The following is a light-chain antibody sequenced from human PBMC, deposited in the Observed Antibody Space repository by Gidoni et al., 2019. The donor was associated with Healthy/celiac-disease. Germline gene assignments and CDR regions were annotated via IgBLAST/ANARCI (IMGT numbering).Light chain of an antibody. CDR1: QRVSSD. Sequence: EIVLTQSPATLSLSPGERATLSCRASQRVSSDLAWYQQKPGQAPRLLIYDASNRATGIPARFSGSGSGTDFTLTISSLEPEDFAVYYCQQRSNWPPELTFXGXTKVEIK. J-gene: IGKJ4*01. V-gene: IGKV3-11*01. CDR3: QQRSNWPPELT. CDR2: DAS.